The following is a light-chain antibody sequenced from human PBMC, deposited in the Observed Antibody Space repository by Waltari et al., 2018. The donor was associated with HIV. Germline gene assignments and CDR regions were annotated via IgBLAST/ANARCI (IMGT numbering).Light chain of an antibody. CDR1: QSVSNNY. CDR3: QQYVNSPYT. CDR2: GAT. J-gene: IGKJ2*01. V-gene: IGKV3-20*01. Sequence: EIVLTQSPGTLSLSPGERATLSCRASQSVSNNYLAWYQQKPGQTPRLVIYGATSRATGIPDRFSGSGSGTDFTLSISRPGPEDFAVYYCQQYVNSPYTFGQGTKVEMK.